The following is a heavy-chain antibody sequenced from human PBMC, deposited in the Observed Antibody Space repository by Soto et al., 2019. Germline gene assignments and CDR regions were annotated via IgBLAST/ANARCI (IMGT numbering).Heavy chain of an antibody. D-gene: IGHD4-4*01. CDR3: GRADSNYGDY. V-gene: IGHV3-74*01. CDR2: INSDGSIT. J-gene: IGHJ4*02. Sequence: EVQLVESGGGLVQPGGSLRLSGAASGFTFSRYWMHWVRQAPGKGLVWVSRINSDGSITSYADSVKGRFTISRGNAKNTLYLQMNSLRVEDTAVYFCGRADSNYGDYWGQGTLVTVSS. CDR1: GFTFSRYW.